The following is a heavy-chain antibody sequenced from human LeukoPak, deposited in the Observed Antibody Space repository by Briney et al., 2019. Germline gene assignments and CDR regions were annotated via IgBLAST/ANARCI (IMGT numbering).Heavy chain of an antibody. J-gene: IGHJ4*02. CDR1: GFTFSGSA. V-gene: IGHV3-73*01. CDR2: IRSKADSYTT. CDR3: RAAADLNDY. Sequence: GGSLGLSRAASGFTFSGSAMHWVRQASGKGLEWLGRIRSKADSYTTAYAASVKGRFIVSRDDSKNTAYLQMNSLKTEDTAVYYCRAAADLNDYWGQGTLVTVSS. D-gene: IGHD6-13*01.